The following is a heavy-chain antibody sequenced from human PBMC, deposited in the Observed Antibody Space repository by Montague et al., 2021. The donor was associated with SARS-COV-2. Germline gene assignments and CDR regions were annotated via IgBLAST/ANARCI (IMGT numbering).Heavy chain of an antibody. J-gene: IGHJ4*02. V-gene: IGHV4-4*07. CDR1: GGSISTHF. CDR2: IYASGST. CDR3: AGDTVGDFWIGNYFDY. Sequence: SETLSLTCTVSGGSISTHFWNWIRQPAGKGLEWIGRIYASGSTHYNPSLRSRLTMSVDTSKNQFSLRLTSVTAADTAVYYCAGDTVGDFWIGNYFDYWGQGTLVTVSS. D-gene: IGHD3-3*01.